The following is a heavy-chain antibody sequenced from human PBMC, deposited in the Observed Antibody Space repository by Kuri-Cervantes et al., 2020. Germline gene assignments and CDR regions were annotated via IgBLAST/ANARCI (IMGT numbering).Heavy chain of an antibody. V-gene: IGHV3-48*01. D-gene: IGHD1-1*01. J-gene: IGHJ5*02. CDR1: GFTFSNYG. CDR3: AREYNFDYSS. Sequence: GGSLRLSCAASGFTFSNYGMHWVRQAPGKGLEWVSYISDTGRGTYYADSVKGRFTISRDNAHNSLSLQMNSLRAEDTAIYYCAREYNFDYSSWGQGTLVTVSS. CDR2: ISDTGRGT.